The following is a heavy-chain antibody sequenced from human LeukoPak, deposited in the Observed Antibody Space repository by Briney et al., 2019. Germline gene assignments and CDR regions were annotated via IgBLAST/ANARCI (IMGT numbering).Heavy chain of an antibody. CDR3: ARLYCSSTSCYRPYNWFDP. CDR1: GFSLSTSGVG. D-gene: IGHD2-2*01. CDR2: IYWNDDK. V-gene: IGHV2-5*01. Sequence: SGPTLVNPTQSLTLTCTFSGFSLSTSGVGVGWVRQPSGKALEWLALIYWNDDKRYSPSLKSRLTITKDTSKNQVVLTMTNMDPVNTATYYCARLYCSSTSCYRPYNWFDPWGQGTLVTVSS. J-gene: IGHJ5*02.